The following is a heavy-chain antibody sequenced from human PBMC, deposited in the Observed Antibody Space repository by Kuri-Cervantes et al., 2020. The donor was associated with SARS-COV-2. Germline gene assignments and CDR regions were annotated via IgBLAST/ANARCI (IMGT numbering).Heavy chain of an antibody. CDR1: GYSFTSYY. CDR3: AEGPPYGMDV. J-gene: IGHJ6*02. Sequence: ASVNVSCKGSGYSFTSYYMHWVRQAPGQGLEWMGWINPNSGGTNYAQKFQGRVTMTRDTSISTAYMELSRLRSDDTAVYYCAEGPPYGMDVWGQGTTVTVSS. V-gene: IGHV1-2*02. CDR2: INPNSGGT.